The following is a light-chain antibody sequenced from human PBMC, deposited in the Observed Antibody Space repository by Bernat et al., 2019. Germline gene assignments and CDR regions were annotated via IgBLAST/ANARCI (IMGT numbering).Light chain of an antibody. CDR1: SSDVGSYNL. CDR2: EVS. Sequence: QSALTQPASVSGSPGQSITISCTGTSSDVGSYNLVSWYQQHPGKAPKLMIYEVSKRPSGVSNRFSGSKSGNTASLTISGLQAEDEADYYCCSYAGSSTNYACGTGTKVTVL. J-gene: IGLJ1*01. CDR3: CSYAGSSTNYA. V-gene: IGLV2-23*02.